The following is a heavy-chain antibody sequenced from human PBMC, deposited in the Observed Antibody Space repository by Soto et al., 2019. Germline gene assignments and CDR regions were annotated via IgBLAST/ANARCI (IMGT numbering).Heavy chain of an antibody. CDR1: GGTFNNFA. CDR2: IMPVFDTE. Sequence: QVQLVQSGAEVKKPGSSVKVSCQASGGTFNNFAFTWVRQAPGQGLEWLGGIMPVFDTETNAQRYQGRVTITADEFTSTVYMEMSSLRSDDTAVYYCATATISPVSSAYHHYGMDVWGQGTTVTVSS. V-gene: IGHV1-69*01. J-gene: IGHJ6*02. CDR3: ATATISPVSSAYHHYGMDV. D-gene: IGHD3-3*01.